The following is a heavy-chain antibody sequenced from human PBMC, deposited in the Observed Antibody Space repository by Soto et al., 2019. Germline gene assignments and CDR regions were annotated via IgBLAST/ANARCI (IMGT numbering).Heavy chain of an antibody. V-gene: IGHV4-31*03. D-gene: IGHD2-21*02. J-gene: IGHJ4*02. CDR1: GVSISSGVFY. CDR2: IYYSGRT. CDR3: ASEIGGDSEYYLDF. Sequence: TLSLTCTVSGVSISSGVFYWSGLGHHPGKGLEWIGNIYYSGRTYYYPSLKSRVILSVDTYKNHFSLTLRSVTAADSAMYYCASEIGGDSEYYLDFWGQGALVTVSS.